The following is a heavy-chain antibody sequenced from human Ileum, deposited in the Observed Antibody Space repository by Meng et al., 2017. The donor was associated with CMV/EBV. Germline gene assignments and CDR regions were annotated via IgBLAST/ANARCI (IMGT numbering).Heavy chain of an antibody. J-gene: IGHJ5*02. Sequence: QITLKESGPTLVKPTQTSTLTCTFSGFSLTTPGVGVGWIRQPPGKALEWLAVIYWDDRQRYSPSLSSRLTVTKDTSQNQVVLIITNMDPEDTATYYCAHRQPDYGDYDKGWFDPWGQGTLVTVSS. CDR1: GFSLTTPGVG. CDR2: IYWDDRQ. V-gene: IGHV2-5*02. CDR3: AHRQPDYGDYDKGWFDP. D-gene: IGHD4-17*01.